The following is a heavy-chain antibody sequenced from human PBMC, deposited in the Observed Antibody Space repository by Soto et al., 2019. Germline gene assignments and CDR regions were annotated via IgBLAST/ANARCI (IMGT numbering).Heavy chain of an antibody. CDR3: ARVSPATFDY. CDR1: CGSISSGGYY. V-gene: IGHV4-31*03. CDR2: IYYSGST. Sequence: LSLTCTVSCGSISSGGYYWSWIRQHPGKGLEWIGYIYYSGSTYYNPSLKSRVTISVDTSKNQFSLKLSSVTAADTAVYYCARVSPATFDYWGQGTLVTVSS. J-gene: IGHJ4*02.